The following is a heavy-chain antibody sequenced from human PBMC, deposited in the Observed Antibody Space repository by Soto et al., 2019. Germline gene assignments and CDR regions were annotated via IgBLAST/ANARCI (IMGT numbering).Heavy chain of an antibody. Sequence: QVQLVESGGGVVQPGRSLRLSCAASGFTFSSYGMHWVRQAPGKGLEWVAVISYDGSNKYYADSVKGRFTISRDNSKNTLYLQMNSLRAEDTAVYYCANALEVVPAARQIHWGMDVWGQGTTVTVSS. V-gene: IGHV3-30*18. CDR1: GFTFSSYG. J-gene: IGHJ6*02. CDR3: ANALEVVPAARQIHWGMDV. D-gene: IGHD2-2*01. CDR2: ISYDGSNK.